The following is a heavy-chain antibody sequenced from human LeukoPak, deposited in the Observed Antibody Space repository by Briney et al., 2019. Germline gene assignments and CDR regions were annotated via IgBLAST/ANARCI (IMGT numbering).Heavy chain of an antibody. CDR1: GFTFSSYA. Sequence: GGPLRLSCAASGFTFSSYAMHWVRQAPGKGLEWVAVISYDGSNKYYADSVKGRFTISRDNSKNTLYLQMNSLRAEDTAVYYCARDLPFRAVAGTEVDYRGQGTLVTVSS. CDR2: ISYDGSNK. D-gene: IGHD6-19*01. CDR3: ARDLPFRAVAGTEVDY. V-gene: IGHV3-30-3*01. J-gene: IGHJ4*02.